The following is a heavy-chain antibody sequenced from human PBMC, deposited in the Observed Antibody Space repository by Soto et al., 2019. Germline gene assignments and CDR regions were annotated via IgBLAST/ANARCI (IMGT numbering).Heavy chain of an antibody. J-gene: IGHJ3*02. D-gene: IGHD3-3*01. CDR2: ISANSGNT. CDR3: ARGLPQYYDFWSGYSHDAFDI. Sequence: ASVKVSCKASGYTFTSYGISWVRQAPGQGLEWMGWISANSGNTGYAQKFQGRVTMTRNTSTSTAYMELSSLRSEDTAVHYCARGLPQYYDFWSGYSHDAFDIWGQGTMVTVSS. V-gene: IGHV1-8*02. CDR1: GYTFTSYG.